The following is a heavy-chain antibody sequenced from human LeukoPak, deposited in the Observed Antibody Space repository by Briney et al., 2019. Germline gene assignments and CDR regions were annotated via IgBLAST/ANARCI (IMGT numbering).Heavy chain of an antibody. CDR3: ARRRAFDI. V-gene: IGHV4-34*01. Sequence: SETLSLTCAVYGGSFSGYYWSWNRQPPGKGLEWIGEINHSGSTNYNPSLKSRVTISVDTSKNQFSLKLSSVTAADTAVYYCARRRAFDIWGQGTMVTVSS. CDR2: INHSGST. J-gene: IGHJ3*02. CDR1: GGSFSGYY.